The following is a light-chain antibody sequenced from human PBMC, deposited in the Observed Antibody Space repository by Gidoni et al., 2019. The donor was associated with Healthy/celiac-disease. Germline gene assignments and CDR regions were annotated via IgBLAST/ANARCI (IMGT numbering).Light chain of an antibody. CDR2: KAS. Sequence: DIQMTQSPSTLSAAVGARVTITCRASQSISSWLAWYQQKPGKAPKLLIYKASSLESGVPSRFSGSGSGTEFTLTIISLQPDDFATYYCQQYNSYSRTFGQGTKLEIK. J-gene: IGKJ2*01. V-gene: IGKV1-5*03. CDR1: QSISSW. CDR3: QQYNSYSRT.